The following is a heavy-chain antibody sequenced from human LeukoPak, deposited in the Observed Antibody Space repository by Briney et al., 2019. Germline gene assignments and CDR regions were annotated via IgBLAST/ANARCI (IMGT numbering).Heavy chain of an antibody. Sequence: ASVKVSCKASGYTFTNYYMHWVRQAPGQGLEWMGLINPSGASTSYAQNFQGRVTMTRDTSTSTVYMELSSLRSEDTAVYYCARAQSGSCLGNWFDPWGQGTLVTVSS. CDR1: GYTFTNYY. V-gene: IGHV1-46*01. J-gene: IGHJ5*02. CDR2: INPSGAST. D-gene: IGHD1-26*01. CDR3: ARAQSGSCLGNWFDP.